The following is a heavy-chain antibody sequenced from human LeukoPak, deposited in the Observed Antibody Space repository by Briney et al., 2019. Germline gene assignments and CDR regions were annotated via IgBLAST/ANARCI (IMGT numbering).Heavy chain of an antibody. CDR1: GGSFSGYY. J-gene: IGHJ4*02. D-gene: IGHD1-26*01. CDR3: ASSGSYRFDY. Sequence: SETLSLTCAVYGGSFSGYYRSWIRQPPGKGLEWIGEINHSGSTNYNPSLKSRVTISVDTSKNQFSLKLSSVTAADTAVYYCASSGSYRFDYWGQGTLVTVSS. CDR2: INHSGST. V-gene: IGHV4-34*01.